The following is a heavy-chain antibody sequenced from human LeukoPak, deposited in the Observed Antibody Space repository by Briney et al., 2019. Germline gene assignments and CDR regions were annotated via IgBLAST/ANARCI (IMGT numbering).Heavy chain of an antibody. CDR3: ARDRGPWGIVVVTAPFDY. Sequence: GSSVKVSCKASVGTFSSYAISWVRQAPGQGLEWMGRIIPIFGTANYAQKLQGRVTITADKSTSTAYMELSSLRSEDTAVYYCARDRGPWGIVVVTAPFDYWGQGTLVTVSS. V-gene: IGHV1-69*06. CDR2: IIPIFGTA. CDR1: VGTFSSYA. D-gene: IGHD2-21*02. J-gene: IGHJ4*02.